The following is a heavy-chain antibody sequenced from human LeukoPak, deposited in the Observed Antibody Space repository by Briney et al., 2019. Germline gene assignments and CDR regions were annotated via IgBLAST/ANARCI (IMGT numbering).Heavy chain of an antibody. CDR1: GYTFTSYY. D-gene: IGHD2-2*01. CDR2: INPSGGST. Sequence: ASVKVSCKASGYTFTSYYMHWVRQAPGQGLEWMGIINPSGGSTSYAQKFQGRVTMTRDTSTSTVYMELSSLRSEDTAVYYCAKDVYCSSTSGYVTSVAQGEKDYWGRGTLVTVS. V-gene: IGHV1-46*01. CDR3: AKDVYCSSTSGYVTSVAQGEKDY. J-gene: IGHJ4*02.